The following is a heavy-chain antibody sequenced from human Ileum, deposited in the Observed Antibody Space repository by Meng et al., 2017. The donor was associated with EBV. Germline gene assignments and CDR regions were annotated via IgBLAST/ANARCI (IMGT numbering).Heavy chain of an antibody. CDR3: ARDSSSSAYSPFDY. D-gene: IGHD3-22*01. J-gene: IGHJ4*02. V-gene: IGHV6-1*01. Sequence: GPGLLQASQSTPPACVRPGECDTSISAAWNWIRQSASRVLEWLGRTYYRSKWYNDYALSVKSRITINTDTSKTQFSLELNAVTPEDTAVYYCARDSSSSAYSPFDYWGQGTLVTVSS. CDR1: GECDTSISAA. CDR2: TYYRSKWYN.